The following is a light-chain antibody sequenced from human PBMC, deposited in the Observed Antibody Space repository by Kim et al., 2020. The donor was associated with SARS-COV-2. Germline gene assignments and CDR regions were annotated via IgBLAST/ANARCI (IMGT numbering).Light chain of an antibody. V-gene: IGLV6-57*03. CDR2: EDN. Sequence: GKTLTISCTRISGSIASNYVQWYQQRPGSAPTTVIYEDNQRPSGVPDRFSGSIDSSSNSASLTISGLKTEDEADYYCQSYDSNNWVFGGGTKLTVL. J-gene: IGLJ3*02. CDR1: SGSIASNY. CDR3: QSYDSNNWV.